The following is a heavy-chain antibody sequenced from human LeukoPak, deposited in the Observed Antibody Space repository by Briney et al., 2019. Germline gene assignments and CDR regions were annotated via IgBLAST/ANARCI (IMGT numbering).Heavy chain of an antibody. CDR1: GDSISIGSYC. CDR2: IYTSGST. CDR3: ARDSGPTGLDY. V-gene: IGHV4-61*02. D-gene: IGHD1-1*01. J-gene: IGHJ4*02. Sequence: SETLSLTCTVSGDSISIGSYCCGWIRQPAGEGLEWIGRIYTSGSTNYNPSLTSRVAISVDTPKNQFSLELSSVTAADTAVYYCARDSGPTGLDYWGQGTLVTVSS.